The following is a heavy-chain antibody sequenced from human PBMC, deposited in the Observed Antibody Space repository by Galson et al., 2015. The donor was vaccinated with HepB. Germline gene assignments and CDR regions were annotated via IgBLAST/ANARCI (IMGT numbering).Heavy chain of an antibody. CDR2: IIPIFGTA. CDR3: ARNGGSHDENSSGWGTYYYYGMDV. D-gene: IGHD6-19*01. V-gene: IGHV1-69*13. Sequence: SVKVSCKASGGTFSGYAISWVRQAPGQGLEWMGGIIPIFGTANYAQKFQGRVTITADESTSTAYMELSSLRSEDTAVYYCARNGGSHDENSSGWGTYYYYGMDVWGQGTTVTVSS. J-gene: IGHJ6*02. CDR1: GGTFSGYA.